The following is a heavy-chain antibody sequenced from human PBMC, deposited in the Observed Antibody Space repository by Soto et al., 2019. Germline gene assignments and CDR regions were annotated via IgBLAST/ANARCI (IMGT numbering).Heavy chain of an antibody. J-gene: IGHJ6*02. V-gene: IGHV4-31*03. D-gene: IGHD1-1*01. CDR3: ARGPRQLGGSYYYGMDV. CDR1: GGSISSGGFY. CDR2: FFDSGST. Sequence: QVQLQESGPGLVKPSETLSLTCIVSGGSISSGGFYWSWVRQHPGKGLEGIGFFFDSGSTYYNASLKSRLTISVDRSNNQFSLKLTSVTAADTAVYYCARGPRQLGGSYYYGMDVWGQGTTVTVSS.